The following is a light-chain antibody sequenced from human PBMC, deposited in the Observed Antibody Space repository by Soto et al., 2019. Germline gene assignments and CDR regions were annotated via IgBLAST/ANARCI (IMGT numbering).Light chain of an antibody. V-gene: IGLV1-47*02. CDR3: AAWDDSLSGPVYV. Sequence: VLTQPPSASGTPGQRVTISCSGSSSNIGSNYVYWYQQLPGTAPKLLIYSNNQRPSGVPDRFSGSKSGTSASLAISGLRSEDEADYYCAAWDDSLSGPVYVFGTGTKVTVL. CDR1: SSNIGSNY. J-gene: IGLJ1*01. CDR2: SNN.